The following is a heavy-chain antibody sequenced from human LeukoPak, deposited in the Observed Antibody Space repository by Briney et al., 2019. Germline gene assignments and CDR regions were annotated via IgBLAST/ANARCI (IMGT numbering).Heavy chain of an antibody. CDR2: ISNDSVDK. J-gene: IGHJ3*02. D-gene: IGHD3-3*01. V-gene: IGHV3-11*04. CDR1: GFMFSDYY. CDR3: ARRDWVSGAVRAFDI. Sequence: NPGGSLTLSCVGSGFMFSDYYMSWIRQAPGKGLEWVYYISNDSVDKYYVDSVRGRFTISRDNAKKSMYLQMSGLRVEDTAVYYCARRDWVSGAVRAFDIWGQGTMVTVSS.